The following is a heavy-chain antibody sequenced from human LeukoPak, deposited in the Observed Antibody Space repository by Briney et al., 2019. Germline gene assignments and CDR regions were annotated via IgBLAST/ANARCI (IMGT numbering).Heavy chain of an antibody. V-gene: IGHV1-3*01. J-gene: IGHJ6*02. Sequence: ASVKVSCKASQYTFTDYAVHWVRQAPGQRLEWMGWIDAGNGKTKYSQKFQGRVIITRDTSATIAYMELSRLRSEDTAVYYCAKILTGTGPTMDVWGQGTTVTVSS. CDR3: AKILTGTGPTMDV. D-gene: IGHD1-20*01. CDR2: IDAGNGKT. CDR1: QYTFTDYA.